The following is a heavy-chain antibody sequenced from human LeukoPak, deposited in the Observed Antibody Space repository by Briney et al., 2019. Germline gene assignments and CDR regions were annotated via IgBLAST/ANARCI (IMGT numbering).Heavy chain of an antibody. Sequence: PSQTLSLTCTVSGGSISSGDYYWSWIRQPPGKGLEWIGYMYYSGSTYYNPSLKSRATISVDTSKNQFSLKLTSVTAADTAVYYCARPHYYDSRIDPWGQGTLVTVSS. J-gene: IGHJ5*02. D-gene: IGHD3-22*01. CDR3: ARPHYYDSRIDP. V-gene: IGHV4-30-4*01. CDR1: GGSISSGDYY. CDR2: MYYSGST.